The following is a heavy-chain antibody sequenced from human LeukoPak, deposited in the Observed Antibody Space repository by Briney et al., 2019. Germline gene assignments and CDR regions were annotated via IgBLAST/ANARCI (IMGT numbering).Heavy chain of an antibody. V-gene: IGHV3-13*01. CDR2: IGTAGDT. Sequence: GGSLRLSCAASGFTFSSYDMHWVRQATGKGLEWVSAIGTAGDTYYPGSVKGRFTISRENAKNSLYLQMNSLRAEDTAVYYCARETSGGGWDYWGQGTLVTVSS. CDR1: GFTFSSYD. D-gene: IGHD2-15*01. J-gene: IGHJ4*02. CDR3: ARETSGGGWDY.